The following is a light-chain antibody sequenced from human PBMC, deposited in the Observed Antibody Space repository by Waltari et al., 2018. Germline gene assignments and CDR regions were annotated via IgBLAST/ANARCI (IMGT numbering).Light chain of an antibody. J-gene: IGKJ1*01. CDR2: DAS. Sequence: DIEMTQSPSSLSASVGDRVTITCRASQDIRTYLAWYQQKPGKGPALLIYDASTLQSGVPSRFSGRGSGTEFTLTITSLQPEDVATYFCQGYDTAPRTFGQGTKVE. V-gene: IGKV1-27*01. CDR3: QGYDTAPRT. CDR1: QDIRTY.